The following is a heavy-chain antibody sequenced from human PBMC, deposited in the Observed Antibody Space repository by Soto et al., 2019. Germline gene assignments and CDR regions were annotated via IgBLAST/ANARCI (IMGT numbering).Heavy chain of an antibody. D-gene: IGHD3-22*01. CDR1: GFTFSSYA. CDR3: AKCPAEYYYDSSGYFENYAFDI. J-gene: IGHJ3*02. CDR2: ISGSGGST. V-gene: IGHV3-23*01. Sequence: GGSLRLSCAASGFTFSSYAMSWVRQAPGKGLEWVSAISGSGGSTYYADSVKGRFTISRGNSKNTLYLQMNSLRAEDTAVYYCAKCPAEYYYDSSGYFENYAFDIWGQGTMVTVSS.